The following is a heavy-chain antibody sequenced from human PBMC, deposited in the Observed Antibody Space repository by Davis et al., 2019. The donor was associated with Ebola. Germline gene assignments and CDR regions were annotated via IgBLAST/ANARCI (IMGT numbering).Heavy chain of an antibody. V-gene: IGHV1-18*01. CDR3: AGRDKEDSSGLYYANDAFDI. D-gene: IGHD3-22*01. J-gene: IGHJ3*02. CDR1: GYTFSDYG. Sequence: ASVKVSCKASGYTFSDYGITRVRQAPGQGLEWMGWISGHNGNTNLAQQFQGRVTMTRDTSISTVYMDLRRLQSDDTAVYYCAGRDKEDSSGLYYANDAFDIWGQGTTVIVS. CDR2: ISGHNGNT.